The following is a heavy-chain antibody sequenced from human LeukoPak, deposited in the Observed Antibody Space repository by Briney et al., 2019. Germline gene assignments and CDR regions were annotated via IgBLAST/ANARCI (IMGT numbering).Heavy chain of an antibody. J-gene: IGHJ4*02. CDR3: AKMGGYGYGSGYHFDF. CDR2: SSGSGGST. Sequence: YPGGSLRLSCAASGFTFSSYAMSWVRQAPGKGLEWVSGSSGSGGSTYYADSVKGRFTISRDNSKNTVYLQMSSLRAEDTAVYYCAKMGGYGYGSGYHFDFWGQGTLVTVSS. V-gene: IGHV3-23*01. CDR1: GFTFSSYA. D-gene: IGHD3-10*01.